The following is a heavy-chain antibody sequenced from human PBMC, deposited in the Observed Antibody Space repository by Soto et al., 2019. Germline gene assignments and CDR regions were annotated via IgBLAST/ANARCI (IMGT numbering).Heavy chain of an antibody. D-gene: IGHD3-3*01. CDR3: ARAVSGTFGVATPYYYSGMDV. J-gene: IGHJ6*02. V-gene: IGHV1-69*13. CDR1: GGTFSGYA. Sequence: SVKVSCKASGGTFSGYAISWVRQAPGQGLEWMGGLIPIFGTANYAQKFQGRVTITADESTSTAYMELSSLRSEDTAVYYCARAVSGTFGVATPYYYSGMDVWVQGTTVTVSS. CDR2: LIPIFGTA.